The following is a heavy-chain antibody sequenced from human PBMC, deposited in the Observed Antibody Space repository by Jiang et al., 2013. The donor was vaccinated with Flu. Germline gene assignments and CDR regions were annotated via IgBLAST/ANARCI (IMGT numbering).Heavy chain of an antibody. D-gene: IGHD6-6*01. CDR3: ARVIAAATRGYYGMDV. CDR1: GGSISSPGNH. V-gene: IGHV4-39*02. J-gene: IGHJ6*02. Sequence: GPGLVKPSETLSLTCTVSGGSISSPGNHWGWIRQSPGKGLEWIGYIYYSGSAYYNPSLKSRLTMSVDTSKNHFSLKLGSMTAADKGVYYCARVIAAATRGYYGMDVWGQGTTVTVSS. CDR2: IYYSGSA.